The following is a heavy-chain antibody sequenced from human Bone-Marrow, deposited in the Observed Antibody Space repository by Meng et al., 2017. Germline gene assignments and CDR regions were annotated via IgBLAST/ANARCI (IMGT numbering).Heavy chain of an antibody. J-gene: IGHJ4*02. D-gene: IGHD6-13*01. V-gene: IGHV3-23*01. Sequence: LSLTCAASGFTFSSYAMSWVRQAPGKGLEWVSAISGSGGSTYYADSVKGRFTISRDNSKNTLYLQMNSLRAEDTAVYYCARDFGTKSIAAAGTRWGQGTLVTVSS. CDR1: GFTFSSYA. CDR3: ARDFGTKSIAAAGTR. CDR2: ISGSGGST.